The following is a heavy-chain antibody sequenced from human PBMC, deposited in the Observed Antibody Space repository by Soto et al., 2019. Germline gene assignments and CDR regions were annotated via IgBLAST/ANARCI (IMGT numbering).Heavy chain of an antibody. CDR1: GYTFTSYG. Sequence: ASVKVSCKASGYTFTSYGLSWVRQAPGKGLEWMGWISAYNGNTNYAQKLQGRVTMTTDTSTSTAYMELRSLRSDDTAVYYCARVGDSYNWNYNRGVNWFDPWGQGTLVTVSS. CDR3: ARVGDSYNWNYNRGVNWFDP. D-gene: IGHD1-7*01. J-gene: IGHJ5*02. V-gene: IGHV1-18*01. CDR2: ISAYNGNT.